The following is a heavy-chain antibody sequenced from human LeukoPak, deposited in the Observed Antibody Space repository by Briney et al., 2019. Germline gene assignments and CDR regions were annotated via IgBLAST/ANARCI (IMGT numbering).Heavy chain of an antibody. CDR1: GYTFTSYG. V-gene: IGHV1-18*04. CDR2: ISVYNGDT. Sequence: GASVKVSCKASGYTFTSYGITWVRQAPGRGLEWMGWISVYNGDTKYAQNLQGRVTLTTDTSTSTAYMELRSLRSDDTAVYYCVRGGGFNSGFEYWGQGTLVIVSS. CDR3: VRGGGFNSGFEY. D-gene: IGHD3-10*01. J-gene: IGHJ4*02.